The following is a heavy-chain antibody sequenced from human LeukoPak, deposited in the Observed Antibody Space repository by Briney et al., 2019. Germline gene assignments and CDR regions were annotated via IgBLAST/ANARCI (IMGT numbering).Heavy chain of an antibody. CDR1: GGSFSGYY. CDR2: INHSGST. D-gene: IGHD5-24*01. CDR3: ARVRGAWLQFFDY. J-gene: IGHJ4*02. V-gene: IGHV4-34*01. Sequence: SETLSLTCAVYGGSFSGYYWSWIRQPPGKGLEWIGEINHSGSTYYNPSLKSRVTISVDTSKNQFSLKLSSVTAADTAVYYCARVRGAWLQFFDYWGQGTLVTVSS.